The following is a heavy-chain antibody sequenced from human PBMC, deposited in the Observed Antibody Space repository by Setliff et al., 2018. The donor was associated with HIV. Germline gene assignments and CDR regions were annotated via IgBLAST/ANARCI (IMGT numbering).Heavy chain of an antibody. CDR3: ATGRDSSGYYFLADY. CDR2: IFDSGST. D-gene: IGHD3-22*01. CDR1: GGSISGYY. J-gene: IGHJ4*02. Sequence: SETLSLTCTVSGGSISGYYWNWIRQPPGKGLEWIGFIFDSGSTSYSPSLKSRVTILLDMSKNQVSLNLTSVTAADTAVYYCATGRDSSGYYFLADYWGRGTLVTVSS. V-gene: IGHV4-59*01.